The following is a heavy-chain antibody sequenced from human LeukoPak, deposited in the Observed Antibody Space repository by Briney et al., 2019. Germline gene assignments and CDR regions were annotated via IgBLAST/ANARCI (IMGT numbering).Heavy chain of an antibody. D-gene: IGHD3-10*01. V-gene: IGHV1-69*04. CDR2: FIPILGIA. CDR3: ARPHSGGELLSDAFDI. CDR1: GGTVSSYA. J-gene: IGHJ3*02. Sequence: LLKLSCKASGGTVSSYAISCVRQAPGPGLEWRGRFIPILGIANYAQKFQGRVTITADKSTSTAYMELSSVRSEDTAVYYCARPHSGGELLSDAFDIWGQGTMVTVSS.